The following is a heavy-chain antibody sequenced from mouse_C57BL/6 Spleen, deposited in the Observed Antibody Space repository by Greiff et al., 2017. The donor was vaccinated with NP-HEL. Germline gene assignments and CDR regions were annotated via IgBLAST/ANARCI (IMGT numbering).Heavy chain of an antibody. CDR3: ARWRDGYYFDY. CDR1: GYTFTDYY. Sequence: VQLQQSGPELVKPGASVKISCKASGYTFTDYYMNWVKQSHGKSLEWIGDINPNNGGTSYNQKFKGKATLTVDKSSSTAYMELRSLTSGDSAVYYCARWRDGYYFDYWGQGTTLTVSS. CDR2: INPNNGGT. J-gene: IGHJ2*01. D-gene: IGHD2-3*01. V-gene: IGHV1-26*01.